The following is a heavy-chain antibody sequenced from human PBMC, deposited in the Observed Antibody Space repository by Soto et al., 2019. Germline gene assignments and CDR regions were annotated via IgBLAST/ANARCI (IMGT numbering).Heavy chain of an antibody. CDR1: GYTFTCYG. CDR3: ARAGPKYSSSWKPFDY. J-gene: IGHJ4*02. CDR2: ISAYNGNT. Sequence: ASVKVSCKASGYTFTCYGISWVRQAPGQGLEWMGWISAYNGNTNYAQKLQGRVTMTTDTSTSTAYMELRSLRSDDTAVYYCARAGPKYSSSWKPFDYWGQGTLVTVSS. D-gene: IGHD6-13*01. V-gene: IGHV1-18*01.